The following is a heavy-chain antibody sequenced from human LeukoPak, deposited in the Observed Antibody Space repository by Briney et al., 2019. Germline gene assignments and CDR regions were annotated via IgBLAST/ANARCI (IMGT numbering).Heavy chain of an antibody. D-gene: IGHD6-13*01. V-gene: IGHV3-9*01. CDR2: IGWNSGGI. J-gene: IGHJ4*02. CDR1: GFTFDDYA. Sequence: PGGSLRLSCAASGFTFDDYAMHWVRQAPGKGLEWASGIGWNSGGIVYADSVKGRFTISRDNAKKSLYLQMNSLGAEDTALYYCVKVTAAGFVDHWGQGTLVTVSS. CDR3: VKVTAAGFVDH.